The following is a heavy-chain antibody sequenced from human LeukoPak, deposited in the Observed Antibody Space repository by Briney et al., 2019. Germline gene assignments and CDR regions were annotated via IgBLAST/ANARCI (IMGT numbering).Heavy chain of an antibody. J-gene: IGHJ4*02. V-gene: IGHV3-15*01. CDR2: IKSKTDGETT. CDR1: GFTFSNAW. CDR3: ARDGIVGATMRHYFDY. Sequence: GGSLRLSCAASGFTFSNAWMSWVRQAPGKGLEWVGRIKSKTDGETTDYAAPVKGRFTISRDDSKNTLYLQMNSLRAEDTAVYYCARDGIVGATMRHYFDYWGQGTLVTVSS. D-gene: IGHD1-26*01.